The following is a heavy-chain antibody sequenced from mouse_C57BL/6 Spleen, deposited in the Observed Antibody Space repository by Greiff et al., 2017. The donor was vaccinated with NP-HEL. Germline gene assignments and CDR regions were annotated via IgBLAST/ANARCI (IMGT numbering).Heavy chain of an antibody. CDR2: ISYDGSN. D-gene: IGHD2-4*01. Sequence: VQLKESGPGLVKPSQSLSLTCSVTGYSITSGYYWNWIRQFPGNKLEWMGYISYDGSNNYNPSLKNRISITRDTSKNQFFLKLNSVTTEDTATYYCARDGYYDYDEFAYWGQGTLVTVSA. CDR1: GYSITSGYY. J-gene: IGHJ3*01. V-gene: IGHV3-6*01. CDR3: ARDGYYDYDEFAY.